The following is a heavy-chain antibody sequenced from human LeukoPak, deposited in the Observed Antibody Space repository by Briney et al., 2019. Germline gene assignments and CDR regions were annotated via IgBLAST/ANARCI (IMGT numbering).Heavy chain of an antibody. CDR1: GFTFSSYG. J-gene: IGHJ6*03. CDR2: VRYDGSNK. D-gene: IGHD1-26*01. CDR3: AKEFISGSYYYYYMDV. V-gene: IGHV3-30*02. Sequence: GGSLRLSCAASGFTFSSYGMHWVRQAPGKGLDWVAFVRYDGSNKYYADSVKGRFTISRDNSKNTLYLQMNSLRAEDTAVYYCAKEFISGSYYYYYMDVWGKGTTVTVSS.